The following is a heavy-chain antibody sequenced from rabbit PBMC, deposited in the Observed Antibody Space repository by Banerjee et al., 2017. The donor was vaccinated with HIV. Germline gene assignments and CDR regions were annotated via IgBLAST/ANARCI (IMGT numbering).Heavy chain of an antibody. Sequence: QSLEESGGGLVQPGGSLKLSCKASGFTLSSSYYMCWVRQAPGKGLEWIACIYAGSSGPPYYAGWAKGRFPIPKTPSTPVTLQKTRLTAADPGPYFLARHARSSYHTLNLWGPGTLVTVS. CDR2: IYAGSSGPP. CDR3: ARHARSSYHTLNL. V-gene: IGHV1S40*01. J-gene: IGHJ4*01. CDR1: GFTLSSSYY. D-gene: IGHD8-1*01.